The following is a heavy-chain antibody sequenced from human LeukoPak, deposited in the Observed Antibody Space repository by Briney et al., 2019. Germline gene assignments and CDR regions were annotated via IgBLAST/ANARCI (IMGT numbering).Heavy chain of an antibody. CDR2: IRSDGSNK. D-gene: IGHD3-22*01. Sequence: GGSLRLSCAASGFTFSSYGMHWVRQAPGKGLQWMTFIRSDGSNKYYADSVKGRFTISRDNAKNSLYLQVNSLRAEDTAVYYCARHVVALGFDYWGQGTLVTVSS. V-gene: IGHV3-30*02. CDR3: ARHVVALGFDY. CDR1: GFTFSSYG. J-gene: IGHJ4*02.